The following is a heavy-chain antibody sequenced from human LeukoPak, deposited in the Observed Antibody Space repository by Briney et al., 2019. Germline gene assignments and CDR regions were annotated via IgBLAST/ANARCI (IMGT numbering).Heavy chain of an antibody. CDR3: ARHQWHYYYYMGV. CDR2: IYYSGDT. D-gene: IGHD6-19*01. CDR1: GGSISSSSYY. Sequence: SETLSLTCTVSGGSISSSSYYWGWIRQPPGKGLEWIGCIYYSGDTAYNPSLKSRRVTISVDTSKNQFSLRLSSVTAADTAVYYCARHQWHYYYYMGVWGKGSTVTVSS. V-gene: IGHV4-39*01. J-gene: IGHJ6*03.